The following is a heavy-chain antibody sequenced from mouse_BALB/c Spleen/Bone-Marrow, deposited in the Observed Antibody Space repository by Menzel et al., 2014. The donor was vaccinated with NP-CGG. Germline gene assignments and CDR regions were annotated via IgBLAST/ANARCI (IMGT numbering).Heavy chain of an antibody. CDR3: ASNWDYAMDY. CDR1: GLSLTSYG. D-gene: IGHD4-1*01. V-gene: IGHV2-4-1*01. CDR2: IWSGGST. J-gene: IGHJ4*01. Sequence: VKLVESGPGLVQPSQSLSITCTVSGLSLTSYGVHWVRQSPGKGLEWLGVIWSGGSTDYNAAFISRLSISKDNSKSQVFFKMNSLQADDTAIYYCASNWDYAMDYWGQGTSVTVSS.